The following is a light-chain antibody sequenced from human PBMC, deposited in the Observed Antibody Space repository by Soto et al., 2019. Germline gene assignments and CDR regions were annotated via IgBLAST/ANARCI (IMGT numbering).Light chain of an antibody. J-gene: IGKJ1*01. CDR2: GAS. V-gene: IGKV3-20*01. Sequence: EIVLTQSPGTLSLSPGESATLSCRASQSVSSIYLGWYQQKPGQAPRLLIYGASSRATGIPDRFSGSGSGRDFTLTTSSMEPEEFVVYYCQQYDSSPPTFGQGTKVEIK. CDR1: QSVSSIY. CDR3: QQYDSSPPT.